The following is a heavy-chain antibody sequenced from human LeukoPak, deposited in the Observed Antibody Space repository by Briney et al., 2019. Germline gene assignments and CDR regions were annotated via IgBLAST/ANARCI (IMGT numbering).Heavy chain of an antibody. CDR1: GYTFSSYG. V-gene: IGHV1-18*04. Sequence: GASVKVSCKASGYTFSSYGISWVRQAPGQGLEWMGWISAYNGNTNYAQKLHGRVTMTTDTSTRTAYMEMRSLRSDDTAVYYCARDQSSVDPWGQGALVTVSS. CDR3: ARDQSSVDP. J-gene: IGHJ5*02. CDR2: ISAYNGNT.